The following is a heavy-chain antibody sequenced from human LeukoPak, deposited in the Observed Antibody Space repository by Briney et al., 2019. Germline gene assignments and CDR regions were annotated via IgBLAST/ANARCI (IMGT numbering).Heavy chain of an antibody. D-gene: IGHD3-22*01. CDR1: GFTFSSYS. CDR3: ARSPGGPITMIVVAEAAFDL. Sequence: PVGSLRLSCTASGFTFSSYSMNWVRQAPGKGLEWVSSISSSSSYIYYADSVKGRFAISRDNAKNSLYLQMNSLRAEDTAVYYCARSPGGPITMIVVAEAAFDLWGQGTMVTVSS. CDR2: ISSSSSYI. J-gene: IGHJ3*01. V-gene: IGHV3-21*01.